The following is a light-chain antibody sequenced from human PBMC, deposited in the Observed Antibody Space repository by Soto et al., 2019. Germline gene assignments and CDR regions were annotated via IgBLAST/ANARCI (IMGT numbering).Light chain of an antibody. CDR1: QSISSW. J-gene: IGKJ2*01. CDR3: QQYNSYPYT. Sequence: DIQMTQSPSTLSESVGDRVTITCRASQSISSWLAWYQQRPVKAPNLLIYKASRLQSGIPSRIISSESGTEFTLTISGHQHDDFANYYCQQYNSYPYTFGQGTKLEIK. CDR2: KAS. V-gene: IGKV1-5*03.